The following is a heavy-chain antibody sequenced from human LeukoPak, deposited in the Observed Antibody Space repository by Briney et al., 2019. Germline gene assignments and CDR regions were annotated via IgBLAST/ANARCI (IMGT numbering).Heavy chain of an antibody. J-gene: IGHJ4*02. CDR1: GGSISSYY. CDR3: ARGGDFWSGYYPLFDY. V-gene: IGHV4-59*01. D-gene: IGHD3-3*01. Sequence: SETLSLTCTVSGGSISSYYWSWIRQPPGKGLEWIGCIYYSGSTNYNPSLKSRVTISVDTSKNQFSLKLSSVTAADTAVYYCARGGDFWSGYYPLFDYWGQGTLVTVSS. CDR2: IYYSGST.